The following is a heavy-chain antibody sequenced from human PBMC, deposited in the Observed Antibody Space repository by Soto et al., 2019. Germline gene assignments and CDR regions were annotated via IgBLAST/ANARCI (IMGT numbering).Heavy chain of an antibody. J-gene: IGHJ6*02. Sequence: SETLSLTCTVSGGPIRSGGYYWSWVRQNPRRGLEWIGDIYYSGNTYYNLSIKSRLTISVDTSMNQFSLNLSSVTAADTAVYYCAKDRLMATAGTARHYFGLDVWGQGATFTVSS. V-gene: IGHV4-31*03. D-gene: IGHD5-18*01. CDR1: GGPIRSGGYY. CDR3: AKDRLMATAGTARHYFGLDV. CDR2: IYYSGNT.